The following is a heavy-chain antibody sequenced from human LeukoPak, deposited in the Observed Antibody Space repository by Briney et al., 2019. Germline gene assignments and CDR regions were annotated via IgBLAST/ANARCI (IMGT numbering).Heavy chain of an antibody. CDR2: INHSGST. J-gene: IGHJ6*03. D-gene: IGHD2-2*01. CDR1: GGSFSGYY. Sequence: PSETLSLTCAVYGGSFSGYYWSWIRQPPGKWLEWIGEINHSGSTNYNPSLKSRVTISVDTSKNQFSLKLSSVTAADTAVYYCARGGGPYCSSTSCYRYYYYMDVWGKGTTVTVSS. V-gene: IGHV4-34*01. CDR3: ARGGGPYCSSTSCYRYYYYMDV.